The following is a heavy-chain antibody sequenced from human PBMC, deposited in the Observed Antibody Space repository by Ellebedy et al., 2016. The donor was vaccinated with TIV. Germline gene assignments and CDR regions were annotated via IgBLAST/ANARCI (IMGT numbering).Heavy chain of an antibody. J-gene: IGHJ4*02. V-gene: IGHV3-30*18. CDR2: VSSSGKTQ. D-gene: IGHD3-22*01. CDR3: AKEYHSRGYGAFFDH. Sequence: GESLKISCAASGFTVTTNYMNWVRQAPGKGLEWVAVVSSSGKTQYYADSVKDRFTISRDNSKNTLYLQLNGRRVEDTAVYYCAKEYHSRGYGAFFDHWGQGTLVAVSS. CDR1: GFTVTTNY.